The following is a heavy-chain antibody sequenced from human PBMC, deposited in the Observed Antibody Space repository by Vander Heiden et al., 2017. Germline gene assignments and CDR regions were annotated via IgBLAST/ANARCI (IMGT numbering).Heavy chain of an antibody. Sequence: ELQLLGSGGGLVKPGRSLRLSCSASGSTCADYAVTWLCQAPGKGLEWVGFIRSKAFPGTTEYAASVKGRFTISRDNSKSIAYLQMNSLRTEDTAVYYCSRDDITGGSGVRYWGQGTLVTVSS. CDR2: IRSKAFPGTT. CDR3: SRDDITGGSGVRY. V-gene: IGHV3-49*05. J-gene: IGHJ4*02. D-gene: IGHD1-20*01. CDR1: GSTCADYA.